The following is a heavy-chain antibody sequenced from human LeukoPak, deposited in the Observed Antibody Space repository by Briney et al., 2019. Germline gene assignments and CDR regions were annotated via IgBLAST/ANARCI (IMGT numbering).Heavy chain of an antibody. Sequence: EESLKISCKGSGYSFTSYWIGWVRQMPGKGLEWMGIIYPGDSDTRYSPSFQGQVTISADKSISTAYLQWSSLKASDTAMYYCARQNDFWSGYYTFDYWGQGTLVTVSS. CDR3: ARQNDFWSGYYTFDY. D-gene: IGHD3-3*01. CDR2: IYPGDSDT. CDR1: GYSFTSYW. J-gene: IGHJ4*02. V-gene: IGHV5-51*01.